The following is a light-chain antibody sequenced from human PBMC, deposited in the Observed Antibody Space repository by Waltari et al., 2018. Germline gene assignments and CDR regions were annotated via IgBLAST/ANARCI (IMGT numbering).Light chain of an antibody. J-gene: IGKJ1*01. Sequence: DIVMTQSPDSLAVSLGERATINCKSSQSVLYNSNNKNYLAWFQQKPGQPLKMLIYWASTRASGVPDRFSGSGSGTDFTLTISSLQAEDVAVYYCQQYYNNPRTFGQGTKVEIK. CDR3: QQYYNNPRT. V-gene: IGKV4-1*01. CDR2: WAS. CDR1: QSVLYNSNNKNY.